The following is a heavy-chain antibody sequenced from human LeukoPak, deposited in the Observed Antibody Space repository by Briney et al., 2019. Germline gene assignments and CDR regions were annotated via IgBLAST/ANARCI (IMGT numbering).Heavy chain of an antibody. CDR3: TSGYDYYYYYGMDV. V-gene: IGHV4-39*01. CDR1: GGSISSSSYY. CDR2: IYYSGST. J-gene: IGHJ6*02. Sequence: PSETLSLTCTVSGGSISSSSYYWGWIRQPPGKGLEWIGSIYYSGSTYYNPSLKSRVTISVDTSKNQISLKLSSVTAADTAVYYCTSGYDYYYYYGMDVWGQGTTVTVSS. D-gene: IGHD5-12*01.